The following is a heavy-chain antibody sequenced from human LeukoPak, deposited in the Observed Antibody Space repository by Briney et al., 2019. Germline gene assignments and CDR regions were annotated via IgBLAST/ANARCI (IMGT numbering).Heavy chain of an antibody. V-gene: IGHV3-64D*09. D-gene: IGHD3-22*01. J-gene: IGHJ5*02. Sequence: PGGSLRLSCSASGFTFSTYAFHWVRQAPGKGLEYGSAISGNGDTTYYADSVKGRFTISRDNSRNTLFLQMSSLRAEDTAMYYCVKLDLGYYYHTWGQGTLVTVSS. CDR2: ISGNGDTT. CDR3: VKLDLGYYYHT. CDR1: GFTFSTYA.